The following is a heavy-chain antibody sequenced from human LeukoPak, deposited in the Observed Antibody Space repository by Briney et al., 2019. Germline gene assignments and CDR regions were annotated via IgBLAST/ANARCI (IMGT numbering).Heavy chain of an antibody. CDR2: MYSRGDT. V-gene: IGHV3-53*01. Sequence: GGSLRLSCAASGFTVSDNYMSWVRQAPGKGLEWVSVMYSRGDTYYADSVKGRFTFSRDISKNTLCLQMNGLRTEDTAMYYCAIDAPQVPAAGVLASWGQGTLVTVSS. J-gene: IGHJ5*02. CDR1: GFTVSDNY. CDR3: AIDAPQVPAAGVLAS. D-gene: IGHD6-13*01.